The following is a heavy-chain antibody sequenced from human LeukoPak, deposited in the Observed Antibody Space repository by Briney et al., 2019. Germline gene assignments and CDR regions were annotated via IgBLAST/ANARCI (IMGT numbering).Heavy chain of an antibody. D-gene: IGHD2-15*01. CDR1: GGSISSENW. CDR2: TYHAGHI. CDR3: ARLYEGYCSGGSCYWFDP. V-gene: IGHV4-4*02. J-gene: IGHJ5*02. Sequence: SETLSLTCGVFGGSISSENWWNWVRQPPGKGLEWIGETYHAGHINYNPSLKSRVTISMDKSKNQFSLKLSSVTAADTAVYYCARLYEGYCSGGSCYWFDPWGQGILVTVSS.